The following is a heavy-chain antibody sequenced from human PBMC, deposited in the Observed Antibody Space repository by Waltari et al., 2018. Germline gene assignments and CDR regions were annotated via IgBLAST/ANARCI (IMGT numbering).Heavy chain of an antibody. CDR3: ASLNGDYYYYYGMDV. CDR1: GFTFSSYE. Sequence: EVQLVESGGGLVQPGGSLRLSCAASGFTFSSYEMNWVRQAPGKGLEWVSYISSSGSTIDYADAVKGRFTISRDNAKNSLYLQMNSLRAEDTAVYYCASLNGDYYYYYGMDVWGQGTTVTVSS. D-gene: IGHD4-17*01. J-gene: IGHJ6*02. CDR2: ISSSGSTI. V-gene: IGHV3-48*03.